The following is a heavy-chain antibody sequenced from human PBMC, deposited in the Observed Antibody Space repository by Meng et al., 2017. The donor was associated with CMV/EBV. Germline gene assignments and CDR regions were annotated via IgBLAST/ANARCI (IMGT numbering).Heavy chain of an antibody. CDR3: ARDRITIFGVVIRPVDYYYGMDV. CDR1: GGSISSYY. CDR2: IYYSGST. V-gene: IGHV4-59*01. D-gene: IGHD3-3*01. J-gene: IGHJ6*02. Sequence: SETLSLTCTVSGGSISSYYWSWIRQPPGKGLEWIGYIYYSGSTNYNPSLKSRVTISVDTSKNQFSLKLSSVTAEDTAVYYCARDRITIFGVVIRPVDYYYGMDVWGQGTTVTVSS.